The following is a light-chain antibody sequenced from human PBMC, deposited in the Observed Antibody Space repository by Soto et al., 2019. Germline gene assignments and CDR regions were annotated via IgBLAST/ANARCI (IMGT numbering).Light chain of an antibody. J-gene: IGLJ3*02. Sequence: QSVLTQPPSASGSPGQSVTISCTGTSSDVGGYNFVSWYQQHPGKAPKFMIYEVNKRPSGVPDRFSGSKSGNTASLTVSGLQAEDEADYYCSSYAGGIKWVFGGGTKLTVL. CDR1: SSDVGGYNF. CDR2: EVN. CDR3: SSYAGGIKWV. V-gene: IGLV2-8*01.